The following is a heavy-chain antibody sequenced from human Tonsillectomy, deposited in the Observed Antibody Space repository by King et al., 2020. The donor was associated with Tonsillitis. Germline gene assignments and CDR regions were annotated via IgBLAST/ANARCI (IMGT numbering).Heavy chain of an antibody. J-gene: IGHJ6*03. CDR1: GFPFGTYG. Sequence: VQLVESGGGVVQPGTSLRLSCAASGFPFGTYGMHWVRQAPGKGLEWVAVIWFDGTNANYADSVKGRFTISRDTSKNTLYLQMNSLRAEDTAVYYCARAYIGVLPAADYMDVWGKGTTVTVSS. D-gene: IGHD2-2*01. CDR3: ARAYIGVLPAADYMDV. V-gene: IGHV3-33*01. CDR2: IWFDGTNA.